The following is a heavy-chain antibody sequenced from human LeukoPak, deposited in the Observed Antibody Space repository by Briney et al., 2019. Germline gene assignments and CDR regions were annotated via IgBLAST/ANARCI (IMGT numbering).Heavy chain of an antibody. V-gene: IGHV3-21*01. Sequence: GGSLRLSCAASGFTFSSYSMNWVRQAPGKGLEWVSSIGGSSHSTYYADSVKGRFTISRDNAKNSLFLQMNSLRAEDTAVYYCARELDEGFDYWGQGTLVTVSS. CDR1: GFTFSSYS. D-gene: IGHD3-9*01. CDR2: IGGSSHST. J-gene: IGHJ4*02. CDR3: ARELDEGFDY.